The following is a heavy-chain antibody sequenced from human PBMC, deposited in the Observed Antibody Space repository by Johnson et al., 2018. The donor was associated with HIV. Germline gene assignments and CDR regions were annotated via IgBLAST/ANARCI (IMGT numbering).Heavy chain of an antibody. CDR2: INSDGSST. D-gene: IGHD3-22*01. J-gene: IGHJ3*02. Sequence: VQLVESGGGLVQPGGSLRLSCAASGFTFSTYWMHWVRQAPGKGLAWVSRINSDGSSTSYADSVKGRFTISRDNSKNTLYLQMNSLRAEDTALYYCAKDVGNYWPDAFDIWGQGTMVTVSS. CDR3: AKDVGNYWPDAFDI. V-gene: IGHV3-74*01. CDR1: GFTFSTYW.